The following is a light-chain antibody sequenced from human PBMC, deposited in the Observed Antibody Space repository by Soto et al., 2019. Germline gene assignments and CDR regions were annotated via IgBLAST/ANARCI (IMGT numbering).Light chain of an antibody. CDR2: SNN. V-gene: IGLV1-44*01. CDR1: SSNIGSNT. CDR3: GAWDESLNGYV. J-gene: IGLJ1*01. Sequence: QSVLTQPPSASATPGQRVTISCSGSSSNIGSNTVNWYQQLPGTAPKLLIYSNNQRPSGVPDRFSGSKSGTSASLAISGLQSEDEADYSCGAWDESLNGYVFGNGTKVTVL.